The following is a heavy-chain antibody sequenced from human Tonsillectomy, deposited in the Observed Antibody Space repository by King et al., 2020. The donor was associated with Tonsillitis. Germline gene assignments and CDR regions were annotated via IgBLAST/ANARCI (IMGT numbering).Heavy chain of an antibody. CDR2: ITYDGSNK. Sequence: VQLVESGGGVVQPGRSLRVSCTASGFTFSNYGMHWVRQAPGKGLEWMAVITYDGSNKYYADSVKGRVTMSRDNSKNTLYLQMNSLRAEDTAVYYCAKYQVPRYTYTDYYYYGMDVWGQGTTVTVSS. CDR3: AKYQVPRYTYTDYYYYGMDV. J-gene: IGHJ6*02. V-gene: IGHV3-30*18. CDR1: GFTFSNYG. D-gene: IGHD2-2*02.